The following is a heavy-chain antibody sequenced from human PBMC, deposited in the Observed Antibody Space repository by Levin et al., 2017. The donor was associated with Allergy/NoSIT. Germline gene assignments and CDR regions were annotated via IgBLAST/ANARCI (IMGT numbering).Heavy chain of an antibody. V-gene: IGHV3-64D*06. D-gene: IGHD5-12*01. CDR1: GFTFSSYA. J-gene: IGHJ4*02. CDR2: IDYNGGGT. CDR3: VKDSVAGGNSGYVSY. Sequence: PGESLKISCSASGFTFSSYAMHWVRQAPGKGLEYVSAIDYNGGGTYYADSVKDRFTISRDNSKSTLTLQMSSLRAEDTAAYYCVKDSVAGGNSGYVSYWGQGTLVTVSS.